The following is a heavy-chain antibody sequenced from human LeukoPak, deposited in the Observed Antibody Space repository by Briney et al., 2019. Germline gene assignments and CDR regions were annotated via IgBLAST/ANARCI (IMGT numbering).Heavy chain of an antibody. D-gene: IGHD3-10*01. CDR3: ARAESDLFMVRGVIGGFDY. CDR1: GGTFSNYA. V-gene: IGHV1-69*13. J-gene: IGHJ4*02. CDR2: IIPIFGTA. Sequence: SVTVSFTGSGGTFSNYAISGVRQAPGQGREGMGGIIPIFGTANYAQKFQGRVTITADESTSTAYMELSSLRSEDTAVYYCARAESDLFMVRGVIGGFDYWGQGTLVTVSS.